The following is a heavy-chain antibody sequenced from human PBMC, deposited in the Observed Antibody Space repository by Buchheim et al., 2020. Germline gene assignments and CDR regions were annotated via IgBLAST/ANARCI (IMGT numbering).Heavy chain of an antibody. V-gene: IGHV3-23*01. CDR2: ISGSGCST. D-gene: IGHD2-2*02. Sequence: EVQLLESGGGLVPPGGSLRLSCAASGFTFSSYAMSWVRQAPGKGLEWVSAISGSGCSTYYADSVKGRFTLSRDHSKNTLYLQMNSLRAEDTAVYYCAKGGYWSSTSCYSHYYYYMDVWGKGTT. J-gene: IGHJ6*03. CDR3: AKGGYWSSTSCYSHYYYYMDV. CDR1: GFTFSSYA.